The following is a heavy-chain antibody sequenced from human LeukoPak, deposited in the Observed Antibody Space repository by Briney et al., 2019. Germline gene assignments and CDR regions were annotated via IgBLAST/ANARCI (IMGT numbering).Heavy chain of an antibody. CDR3: ARGGTAKGHFDY. CDR1: GGSISNYY. Sequence: SETLSLTCTVSGGSISNYYWTWIRQPPGKGLEWIGYIYYSGSTNYNPSLKSRGTISLDTSRTPFSLRLTSVTAADTAVYYCARGGTAKGHFDYWGQGTLVTVSS. D-gene: IGHD6-13*01. CDR2: IYYSGST. V-gene: IGHV4-59*08. J-gene: IGHJ4*02.